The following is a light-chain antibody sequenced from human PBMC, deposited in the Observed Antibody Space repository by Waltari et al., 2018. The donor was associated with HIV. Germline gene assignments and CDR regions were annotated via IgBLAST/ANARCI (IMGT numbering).Light chain of an antibody. CDR1: QSVLYSSTNENY. J-gene: IGKJ2*01. Sequence: DIVMTQSPDSLAVSLGERATINCKSSQSVLYSSTNENYLAWYQQKPVQPPKLLIYWASTRESGVPDRFSGSGSGTDFTLTISSLQAEDVAVYFCQQYYSTPPTFGQGTKLEI. CDR3: QQYYSTPPT. CDR2: WAS. V-gene: IGKV4-1*01.